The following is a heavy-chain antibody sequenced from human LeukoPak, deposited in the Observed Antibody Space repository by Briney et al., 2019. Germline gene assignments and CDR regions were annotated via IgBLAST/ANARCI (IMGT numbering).Heavy chain of an antibody. CDR2: IYFSGST. Sequence: PSETLSLTCTVSGSSISSYYWSWIRQPPGNGLEWIGYIYFSGSTNYNTSLKSRVTLSVYTSKNQFSLNLSSVTAADTAVYYCARLGREGIALAGTFDYWGQGTLVTVSS. CDR3: ARLGREGIALAGTFDY. J-gene: IGHJ4*02. CDR1: GSSISSYY. V-gene: IGHV4-59*01. D-gene: IGHD6-19*01.